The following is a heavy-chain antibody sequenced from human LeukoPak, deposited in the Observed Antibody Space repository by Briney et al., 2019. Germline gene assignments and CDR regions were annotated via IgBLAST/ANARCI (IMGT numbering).Heavy chain of an antibody. Sequence: PGGSLRLSCAASGFTLSKYGINWVRQAPGKGLEWVAIIWYDGSNKYFAESVMGRFTISKDNSKNTVYLQMNSLRIEDTAVYHCARAGIGNALDYWGQGTQVTVSS. CDR3: ARAGIGNALDY. V-gene: IGHV3-33*01. D-gene: IGHD2-2*01. J-gene: IGHJ4*02. CDR1: GFTLSKYG. CDR2: IWYDGSNK.